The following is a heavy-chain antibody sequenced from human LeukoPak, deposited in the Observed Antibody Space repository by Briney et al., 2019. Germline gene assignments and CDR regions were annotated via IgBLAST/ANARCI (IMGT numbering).Heavy chain of an antibody. Sequence: TSETLSLTCAVYGGPLSGYYWSWIRQPPGEGLEWIGEINHSGSTNYNPSLKSRVTISVDTSKNQISLKLTSVTAADTAVYYCARWGALEIWGQGTMVTVSS. CDR1: GGPLSGYY. CDR2: INHSGST. V-gene: IGHV4-34*01. CDR3: ARWGALEI. D-gene: IGHD3-16*01. J-gene: IGHJ3*02.